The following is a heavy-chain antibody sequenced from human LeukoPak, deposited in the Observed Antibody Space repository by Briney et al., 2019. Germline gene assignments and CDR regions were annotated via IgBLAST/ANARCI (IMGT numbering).Heavy chain of an antibody. Sequence: GGSLRLSCAASGFTFSSYWMSWVRQAPGKGLEWVANIKQDGSEKYYVDSVKGRFTISRDNAKNSLYLQINSLRAEDTAVYYCARVSGRLERQSDLDFWGQGTLVTVSS. J-gene: IGHJ4*02. V-gene: IGHV3-7*01. CDR2: IKQDGSEK. D-gene: IGHD1-1*01. CDR3: ARVSGRLERQSDLDF. CDR1: GFTFSSYW.